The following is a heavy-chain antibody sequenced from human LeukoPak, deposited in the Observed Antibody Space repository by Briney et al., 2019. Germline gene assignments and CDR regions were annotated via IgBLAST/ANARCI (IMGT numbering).Heavy chain of an antibody. D-gene: IGHD3-9*01. CDR1: GYTFTGYY. V-gene: IGHV1-2*02. CDR2: INPNSAGT. CDR3: ARWGMDILTGYYMRGDFDY. J-gene: IGHJ4*02. Sequence: ASVKVSCKASGYTFTGYYMNWVRQAPGQGLEWMGWINPNSAGTNYAQKFQGRVTMTRDTSISTAYMELSRLRSDDTAVYYCARWGMDILTGYYMRGDFDYWGQGTLVTVSS.